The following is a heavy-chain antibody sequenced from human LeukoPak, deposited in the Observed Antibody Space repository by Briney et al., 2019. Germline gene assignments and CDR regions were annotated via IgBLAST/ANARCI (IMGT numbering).Heavy chain of an antibody. CDR2: INSDGSST. V-gene: IGHV3-74*01. Sequence: GGSLRLSCAASGFTFSSYWMHWVRQAPGKGLVWVSRINSDGSSTSYADSLKGRFTISRDNAKNTLYLQMNSLRAEDTAVYYCARVRYCSSTSCYNWLDPRGQGTLVTVSS. CDR3: ARVRYCSSTSCYNWLDP. CDR1: GFTFSSYW. D-gene: IGHD2-2*01. J-gene: IGHJ5*02.